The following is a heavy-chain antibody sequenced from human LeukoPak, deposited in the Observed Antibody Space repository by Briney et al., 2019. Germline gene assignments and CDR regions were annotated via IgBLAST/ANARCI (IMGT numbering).Heavy chain of an antibody. V-gene: IGHV3-30*04. Sequence: GGSLRLSCAASGFTFGSYAMSWVRQAPGMGLQWVAVISSDGRNQYYADSVKGQFTISRDNSKDTLFLQMNSLTSDDTGVYYCAKEAFRENDYGDYGGPNYWGQGTLVTVSS. CDR1: GFTFGSYA. D-gene: IGHD4-17*01. CDR3: AKEAFRENDYGDYGGPNY. CDR2: ISSDGRNQ. J-gene: IGHJ4*02.